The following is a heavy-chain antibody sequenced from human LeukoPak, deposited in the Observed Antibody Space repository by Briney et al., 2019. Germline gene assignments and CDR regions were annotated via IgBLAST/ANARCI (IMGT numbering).Heavy chain of an antibody. J-gene: IGHJ6*02. D-gene: IGHD6-13*01. Sequence: PSQTLSLTCAISGDSFSSNSAAWNWIRQSPSRGLEWLGRTYFRSKWYYDYALSLKSRITFNPDTSKNQFSLQLNSVTPEDTAVYYCARDPYSSYGMDVWGQGTTVTVSS. CDR3: ARDPYSSYGMDV. CDR1: GDSFSSNSAA. V-gene: IGHV6-1*01. CDR2: TYFRSKWYY.